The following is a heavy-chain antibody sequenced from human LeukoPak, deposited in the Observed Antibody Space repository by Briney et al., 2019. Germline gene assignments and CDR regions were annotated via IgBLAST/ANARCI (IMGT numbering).Heavy chain of an antibody. J-gene: IGHJ3*01. V-gene: IGHV6-1*01. CDR2: TYYTSKWNT. D-gene: IGHD6-25*01. CDR1: GDSLSTSGVA. Sequence: SQTLSLSCAISGDSLSTSGVAWNWVRQSPSRGLEWLGRTYYTSKWNTDYAVSVKSRIVVNQDTSKNQFSLQLNSVTSEDTAVYYCARGRASAFDVWGQGTMVTVSS. CDR3: ARGRASAFDV.